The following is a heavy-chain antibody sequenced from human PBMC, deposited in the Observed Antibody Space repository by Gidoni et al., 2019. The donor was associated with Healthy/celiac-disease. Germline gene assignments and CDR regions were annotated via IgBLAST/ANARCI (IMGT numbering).Heavy chain of an antibody. J-gene: IGHJ1*01. V-gene: IGHV4-39*01. Sequence: QLQLQESGPGLVKPSETLSLTCTVSGGSISSSSYYWGWIRQPPGKGLEWIGSIYYSGSTYYNPSLKSRVTISVDTSKNQFSLKLSSVTAADTAVYYCARHRSGSYYVLAEYFQHWGQGTLVTVSS. CDR3: ARHRSGSYYVLAEYFQH. CDR1: GGSISSSSYY. D-gene: IGHD1-26*01. CDR2: IYYSGST.